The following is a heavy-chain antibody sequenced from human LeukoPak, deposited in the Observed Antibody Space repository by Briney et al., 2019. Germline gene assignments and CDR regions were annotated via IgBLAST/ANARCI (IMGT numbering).Heavy chain of an antibody. CDR2: IYSGGST. CDR3: ASEVFLPYDSSGYYGY. CDR1: GFTVSSNY. Sequence: GGSLRLSCAASGFTVSSNYMSWVRQAPGKGLEWVSVIYSGGSTYYADSVKGRFTISRDNSKNTLYLQMNSLGAEDTAVYYCASEVFLPYDSSGYYGYWGQGTLVTVSS. V-gene: IGHV3-53*01. J-gene: IGHJ4*02. D-gene: IGHD3-22*01.